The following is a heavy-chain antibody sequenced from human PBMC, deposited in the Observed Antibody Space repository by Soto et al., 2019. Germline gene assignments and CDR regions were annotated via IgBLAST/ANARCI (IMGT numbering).Heavy chain of an antibody. D-gene: IGHD3-22*01. V-gene: IGHV3-30*18. CDR2: ISYDGSNK. CDR1: GFTFSIYG. J-gene: IGHJ4*02. Sequence: GGSLRLSCAASGFTFSIYGMHWVRQAPGKGLEWVAVISYDGSNKYYADSVKGRFTISRDNSKNTLYLQMNSLRAEDTAVYYCAKDLRITMIVVVPPPLFDYWGQGTLVTVSS. CDR3: AKDLRITMIVVVPPPLFDY.